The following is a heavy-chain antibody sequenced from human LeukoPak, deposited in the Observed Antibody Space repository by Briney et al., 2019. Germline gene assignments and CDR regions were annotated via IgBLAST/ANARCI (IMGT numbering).Heavy chain of an antibody. CDR2: IYYSGST. D-gene: IGHD2-2*01. CDR3: ASGYCSSTSCSDDAFDI. CDR1: GGSVSSGSYY. V-gene: IGHV4-61*01. J-gene: IGHJ3*02. Sequence: SSETLSLTCTVSGGSVSSGSYYWSWIRQPPGKGLEWIGYIYYSGSTNYNPSLKSRVTISVDTSKNQFSLKLSSVTAADTAVYYCASGYCSSTSCSDDAFDIWGQGTMVTVSS.